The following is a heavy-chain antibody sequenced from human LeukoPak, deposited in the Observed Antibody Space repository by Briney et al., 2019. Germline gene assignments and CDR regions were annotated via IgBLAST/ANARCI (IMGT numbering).Heavy chain of an antibody. V-gene: IGHV3-21*01. Sequence: GGSLRLSCAAPGFTFSSYSMNWVRQAPGKGLEWVSAISSSGSYIYYADSVKGRFTISRDNAKNSLYLQTNSLRAEDTAVYYCARGATYSSSSPDYWGQGTLVTVSS. CDR3: ARGATYSSSSPDY. CDR1: GFTFSSYS. D-gene: IGHD6-6*01. CDR2: ISSSGSYI. J-gene: IGHJ4*02.